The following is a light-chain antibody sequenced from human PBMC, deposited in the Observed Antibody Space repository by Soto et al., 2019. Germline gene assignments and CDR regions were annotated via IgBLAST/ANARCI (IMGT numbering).Light chain of an antibody. CDR3: QSYDSTLDARYV. J-gene: IGLJ1*01. V-gene: IGLV2-8*01. CDR2: GVS. Sequence: QSALTQPPSASGSPGQSVTISCTGTSSDVGGYSYVSWYQQHPGKAPKLMIYGVSKRPSGVPDRFSGSKSGNTASLTVSGLQAEDEADYYCQSYDSTLDARYVFGTGTKVTVL. CDR1: SSDVGGYSY.